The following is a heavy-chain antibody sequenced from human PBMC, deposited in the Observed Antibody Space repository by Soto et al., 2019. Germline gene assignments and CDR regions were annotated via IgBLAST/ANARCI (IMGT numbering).Heavy chain of an antibody. CDR2: LSYDEIDK. J-gene: IGHJ6*02. CDR1: GFTFTSHA. V-gene: IGHV3-30*18. Sequence: QGQLVESGGGVVQPGRSLRLSCAASGFTFTSHAMHWVRQTPGKGLEWVAALSYDEIDKKDASSVKGRFTVSRDNVKNTLSLQMHSLRPEDTAVYYCAKDSGYQLPDNYFYYGLDVWGQGTTVTVSS. D-gene: IGHD2-2*01. CDR3: AKDSGYQLPDNYFYYGLDV.